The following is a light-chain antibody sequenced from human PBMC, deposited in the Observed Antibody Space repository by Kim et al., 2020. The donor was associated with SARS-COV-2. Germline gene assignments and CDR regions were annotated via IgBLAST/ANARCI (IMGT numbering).Light chain of an antibody. J-gene: IGLJ6*01. Sequence: SYELTQPPSVSVAPGRTARMTCGGDNIGSKSVQWYQLRPGQAPIVIIYPDGDRPSGIPERFSGSNSGNTATLTIIRVEAGDEADYYCQVWDSDTEHRVFG. CDR1: NIGSKS. CDR3: QVWDSDTEHRV. V-gene: IGLV3-21*04. CDR2: PDG.